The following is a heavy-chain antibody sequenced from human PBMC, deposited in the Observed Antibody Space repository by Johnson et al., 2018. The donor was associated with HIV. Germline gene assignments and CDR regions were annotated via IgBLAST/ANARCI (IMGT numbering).Heavy chain of an antibody. J-gene: IGHJ3*02. Sequence: QMLLVESGGGLIQPGGSLRLSCAASGFTFSSYGMHWVRQAPGKGLEWVAFIRYDGSKTYYVDSVKARFTISRDDARNTLYLQMNSLRVEDTALYYCAKDGDDGDEADGTKGAFDIWGQGTMVTVSS. D-gene: IGHD2-2*01. V-gene: IGHV3-30*02. CDR3: AKDGDDGDEADGTKGAFDI. CDR2: IRYDGSKT. CDR1: GFTFSSYG.